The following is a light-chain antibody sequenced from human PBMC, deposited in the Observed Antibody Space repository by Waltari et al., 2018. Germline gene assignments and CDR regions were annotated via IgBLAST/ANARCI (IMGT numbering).Light chain of an antibody. CDR3: SSYSSSIYV. CDR2: DVS. J-gene: IGLJ1*01. V-gene: IGLV2-14*01. CDR1: SSAIGASNY. Sequence: QSALTQPASVSGSPGQSITIPCTGPSSAIGASNYVSWYQQHPGKAPKLTIYDVSHRPSGVSNRFSGSKSGNTASLTISGLQAEDEADYYCSSYSSSIYVFGTGAKVTVL.